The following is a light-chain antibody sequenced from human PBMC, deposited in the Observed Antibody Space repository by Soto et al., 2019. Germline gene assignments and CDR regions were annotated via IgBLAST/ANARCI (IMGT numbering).Light chain of an antibody. CDR2: EVS. V-gene: IGLV2-14*01. J-gene: IGLJ1*01. Sequence: QSALTQPASVSGSPGQSITISCTGTRSDVGSYNYVSWYQQYPGKAPKLMIYEVSNRPSGVSNRFSGSKSGNTASLTISGLQAEDEADYYCSSYTSSIPDVFGTGTKLTVL. CDR1: RSDVGSYNY. CDR3: SSYTSSIPDV.